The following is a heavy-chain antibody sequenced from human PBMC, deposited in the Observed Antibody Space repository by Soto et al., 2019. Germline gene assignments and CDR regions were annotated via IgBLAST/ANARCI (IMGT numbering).Heavy chain of an antibody. CDR2: IGTLRDT. CDR3: ARGRSNDFSSRPPPRFDP. V-gene: IGHV3-13*01. Sequence: QTGGSLRLSCVASGFTFKTYDMYWVRQVPGQGLEWVSGIGTLRDTYYSASVAGRFTVSRENGRNSLYLQMNSLRAGDSGIYFCARGRSNDFSSRPPPRFDPWGRGTLVTVSS. J-gene: IGHJ5*02. CDR1: GFTFKTYD. D-gene: IGHD2-21*02.